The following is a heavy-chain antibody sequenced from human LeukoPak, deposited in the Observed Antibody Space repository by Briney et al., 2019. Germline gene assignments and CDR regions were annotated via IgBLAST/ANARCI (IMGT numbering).Heavy chain of an antibody. CDR1: SGSISTFY. CDR2: IYTSGRT. Sequence: SETLSLTCTVSSGSISTFYWSWIRLPAGKGLEWIGRIYTSGRTNYNPSLKSRVTMSLDTSKNQFSLNLGSVTAADTAVYFCARAHSGWDYFDYWGQGTLVTVFS. J-gene: IGHJ4*02. CDR3: ARAHSGWDYFDY. D-gene: IGHD3-10*01. V-gene: IGHV4-4*07.